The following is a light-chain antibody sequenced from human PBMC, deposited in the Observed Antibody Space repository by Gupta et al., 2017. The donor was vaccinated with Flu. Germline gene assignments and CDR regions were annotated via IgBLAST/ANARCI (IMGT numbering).Light chain of an antibody. CDR1: QSLLHSNGYYY. J-gene: IGKJ1*01. CDR2: LGS. Sequence: DIVMTQSPLSLPVTPGEPASISCRSSQSLLHSNGYYYLEWYLQKPGQSPQLLIYLGSQRASGVPDRFSGSGSGTDFTLKISRVEAEDVGVYYCRQPLQTPWAFGQGTKVEI. V-gene: IGKV2-28*01. CDR3: RQPLQTPWA.